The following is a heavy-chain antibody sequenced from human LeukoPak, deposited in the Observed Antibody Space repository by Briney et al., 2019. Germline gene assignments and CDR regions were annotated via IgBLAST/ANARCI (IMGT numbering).Heavy chain of an antibody. CDR3: ARGRTMVDDAFDI. CDR1: GGTFSSYA. J-gene: IGHJ3*02. Sequence: SVKVSCKASGGTFSSYAISWVRQAPGQGLEWMGRIIPILGIANYAQKFQGRVTITADKSTSTAYMELSSLRSEDTAVYCCARGRTMVDDAFDIWGQGTMVTVSS. V-gene: IGHV1-69*04. CDR2: IIPILGIA. D-gene: IGHD4/OR15-4a*01.